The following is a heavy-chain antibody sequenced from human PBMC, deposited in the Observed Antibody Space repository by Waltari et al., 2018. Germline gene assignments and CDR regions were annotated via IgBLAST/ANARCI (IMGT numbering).Heavy chain of an antibody. D-gene: IGHD3-10*01. V-gene: IGHV3-30*18. CDR2: ASFDGSTT. CDR3: AKDAFGNTYLDH. J-gene: IGHJ5*02. Sequence: QVQLVESGGGGVQPGMYLRLPCAASGFSQRHFGMYWVRQAPGKGLEGVALASFDGSTTYYADSVRGRFTISRDNSKNTLYLDINTLRVDDTAIYYCAKDAFGNTYLDHWGQGTLVTVSS. CDR1: GFSQRHFG.